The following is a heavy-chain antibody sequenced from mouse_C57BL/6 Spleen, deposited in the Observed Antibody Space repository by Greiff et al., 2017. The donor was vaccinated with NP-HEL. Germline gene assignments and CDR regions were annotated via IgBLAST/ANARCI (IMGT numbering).Heavy chain of an antibody. V-gene: IGHV1-82*01. D-gene: IGHD2-1*01. J-gene: IGHJ1*03. CDR1: GYAFSSSW. CDR2: IYPGDGDT. Sequence: QVQLQQSGPELVKPGASVKISCKASGYAFSSSWMNWVKQRPGKGLEWIGRIYPGDGDTNYNGKFKGKATLTADKSSSTAYMQLSSLTSEDSAVYFCARSIYYGNSLYWYFDVWGTGTTVTVSS. CDR3: ARSIYYGNSLYWYFDV.